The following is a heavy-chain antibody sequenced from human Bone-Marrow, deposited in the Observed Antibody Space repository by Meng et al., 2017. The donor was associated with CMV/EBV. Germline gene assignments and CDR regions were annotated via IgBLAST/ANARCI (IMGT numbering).Heavy chain of an antibody. CDR1: GGSFNVYY. J-gene: IGHJ4*02. CDR2: SDYNRGP. CDR3: ARCANAFATGGLVKYIDF. D-gene: IGHD1-26*01. Sequence: SETLSLTCAVYGGSFNVYYWTWIRQSPGKGLEWIGESDYNRGPHYNPSLGSRVTISVDKSKSQFSLSLTSVTVADTAVYFCARCANAFATGGLVKYIDFWSQGTLVTVSS. V-gene: IGHV4-34*01.